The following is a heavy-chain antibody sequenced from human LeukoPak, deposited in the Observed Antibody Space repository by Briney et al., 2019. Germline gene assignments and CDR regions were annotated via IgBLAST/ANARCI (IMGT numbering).Heavy chain of an antibody. Sequence: SETLSLTCAVSGGSFIGYYWSWIRQPPGKGLEWIGEINHSGSTNYNPSLKSRVTISIDTSKRQFSLKLSSVTAADTAVYYCARDRVFEGAIGDYWGQGILVTVSS. CDR2: INHSGST. CDR3: ARDRVFEGAIGDY. V-gene: IGHV4-34*01. J-gene: IGHJ4*02. CDR1: GGSFIGYY. D-gene: IGHD3-3*01.